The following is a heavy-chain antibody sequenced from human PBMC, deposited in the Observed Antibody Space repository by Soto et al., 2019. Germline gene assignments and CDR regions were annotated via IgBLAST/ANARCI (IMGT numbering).Heavy chain of an antibody. V-gene: IGHV3-53*01. D-gene: IGHD1-26*01. CDR1: GLTVSSNY. Sequence: PGGSLRLSCAASGLTVSSNYMSWVRHAPGKGLEWVSVIYSGGSTYYADSVKGRFTISRDNSKNTLYLQMNSLRAEDTAVYYCASNSGSYLTGDFDYWGQGTLVTVSS. CDR2: IYSGGST. J-gene: IGHJ4*02. CDR3: ASNSGSYLTGDFDY.